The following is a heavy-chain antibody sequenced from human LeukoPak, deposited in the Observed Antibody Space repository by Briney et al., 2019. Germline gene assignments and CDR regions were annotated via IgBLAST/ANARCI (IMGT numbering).Heavy chain of an antibody. V-gene: IGHV4-59*11. J-gene: IGHJ3*02. CDR2: IYKSGNT. Sequence: SETLSLTCTVSGASISGHSRSWIRQPPGKGLEWIGYIYKSGNTNSNPSFKNRVTISVDTSKNQCSLKLSSVTAADTAVYYCARFGPGIVVVTATDDAFDIWCQGTMVTVSS. CDR3: ARFGPGIVVVTATDDAFDI. D-gene: IGHD2-21*02. CDR1: GASISGHS.